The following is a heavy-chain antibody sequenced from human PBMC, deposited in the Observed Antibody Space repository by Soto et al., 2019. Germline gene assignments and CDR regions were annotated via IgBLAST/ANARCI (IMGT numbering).Heavy chain of an antibody. CDR1: GFTFGNYW. J-gene: IGHJ6*02. CDR2: IKKDGSEK. Sequence: EVQLVESGGGLVQPGGSLRLSCAVSGFTFGNYWMSWVRQAPGKGLEWVANIKKDGSEKYYVDSVKGRFIISRDNGKKSLYLQMNDLRAEDTAVYYCAAILGMDVWGQGTTVTVSS. V-gene: IGHV3-7*05. CDR3: AAILGMDV. D-gene: IGHD3-3*02.